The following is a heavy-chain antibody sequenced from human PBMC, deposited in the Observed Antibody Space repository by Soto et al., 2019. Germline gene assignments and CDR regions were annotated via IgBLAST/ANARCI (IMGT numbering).Heavy chain of an antibody. CDR1: GGSISSYY. J-gene: IGHJ4*02. CDR3: ARYYHSSGYFAVHYFDY. Sequence: SETLSLTCTVSGGSISSYYWSWIRQPPGKGLEWIGYIYYSGSTNYNPSLKSRVTISVDTSKNQFPLKLSSVTAADTAVYYCARYYHSSGYFAVHYFDYWGQGTLVTASS. V-gene: IGHV4-59*01. CDR2: IYYSGST. D-gene: IGHD3-22*01.